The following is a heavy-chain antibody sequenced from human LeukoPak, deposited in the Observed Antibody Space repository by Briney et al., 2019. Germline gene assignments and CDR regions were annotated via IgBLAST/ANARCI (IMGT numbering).Heavy chain of an antibody. CDR2: IYYSGST. CDR1: GGSISSSSYY. Sequence: SETLSLTCTVSGGSISSSSYYWGWIRQPPGKGLEWIGSIYYSGSTYYNPSLKSRVTISVDTSKNQFSLKLSSVTAADTAVYYCARDRDRRGGSYYFDYWGQGTLVTVS. D-gene: IGHD1-26*01. J-gene: IGHJ4*02. V-gene: IGHV4-39*07. CDR3: ARDRDRRGGSYYFDY.